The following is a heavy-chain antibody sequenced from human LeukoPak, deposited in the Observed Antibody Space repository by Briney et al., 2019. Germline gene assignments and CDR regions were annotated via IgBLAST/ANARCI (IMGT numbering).Heavy chain of an antibody. CDR2: INHSGST. V-gene: IGHV4-34*01. CDR3: ARGAAAAGFDY. Sequence: SETLSLTCAVYGGSFSGYYWGWIRQPPGKGLEWIGEINHSGSTNYNPSLKSRVTISVDTSKNQFSLKLSSVTAADTAVYYCARGAAAAGFDYWGQGTLVTVSS. CDR1: GGSFSGYY. J-gene: IGHJ4*02. D-gene: IGHD6-13*01.